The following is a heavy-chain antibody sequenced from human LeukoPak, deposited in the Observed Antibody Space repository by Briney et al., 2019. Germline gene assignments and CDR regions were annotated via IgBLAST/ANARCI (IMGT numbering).Heavy chain of an antibody. CDR3: ARGSGWYLVNWFDP. D-gene: IGHD6-19*01. V-gene: IGHV1-2*04. Sequence: ASVKVSCKASGYTFTGYYMHWVRQAPGQGLEWMGWINPNSGGTNYAQKFQGWVTMTRDTSISTAYMELSRLRSDDTAVYYCARGSGWYLVNWFDPWGQGTLVTVSS. J-gene: IGHJ5*02. CDR2: INPNSGGT. CDR1: GYTFTGYY.